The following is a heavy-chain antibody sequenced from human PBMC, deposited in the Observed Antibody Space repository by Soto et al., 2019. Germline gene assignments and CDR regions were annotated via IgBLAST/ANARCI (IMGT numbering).Heavy chain of an antibody. CDR1: GFTFSNFA. Sequence: PGGSLRLSCAASGFTFSNFAMNWVRQAPGKGLEWDSAISNSFSDGNTHYADSVKGRFTISRDNDKNTVFLEIDSLRAEDTAVYYCAKVFSPEGGNYFDHWGPGTLVTVSS. CDR2: ISNSFSDGNT. CDR3: AKVFSPEGGNYFDH. V-gene: IGHV3-23*01. J-gene: IGHJ4*02.